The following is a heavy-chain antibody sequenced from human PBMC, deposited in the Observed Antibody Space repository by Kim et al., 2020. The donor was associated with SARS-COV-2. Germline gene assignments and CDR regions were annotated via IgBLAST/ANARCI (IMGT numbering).Heavy chain of an antibody. V-gene: IGHV1-3*01. CDR1: GYTFTSYA. CDR3: ARVKAMVRGVIIFDY. Sequence: ASVKVSCKASGYTFTSYAMHWVRQAPGQRLEWMGWINAGNGNTKYSQKFQGRVTITRDTSASTAYMELSSLRSEDTAVYYCARVKAMVRGVIIFDYWGQGTLVTVSS. J-gene: IGHJ4*02. CDR2: INAGNGNT. D-gene: IGHD3-10*01.